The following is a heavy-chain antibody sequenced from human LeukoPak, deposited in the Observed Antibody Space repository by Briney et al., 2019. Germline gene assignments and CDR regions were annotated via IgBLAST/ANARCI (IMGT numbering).Heavy chain of an antibody. Sequence: SETLSLTCTVSGGSISSSSYYWGWIRQPPGKGLEWIGSIYYSGSTYYNPSLKSRVTISVDTSKNQFSLKLSSVTAADTAVYYCAKEAPGGVIVPDAFDIWGQGTMVTVSS. D-gene: IGHD3-16*02. CDR1: GGSISSSSYY. J-gene: IGHJ3*02. CDR3: AKEAPGGVIVPDAFDI. V-gene: IGHV4-39*07. CDR2: IYYSGST.